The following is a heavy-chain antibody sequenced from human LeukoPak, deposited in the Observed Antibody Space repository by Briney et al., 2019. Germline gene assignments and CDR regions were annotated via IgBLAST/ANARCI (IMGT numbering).Heavy chain of an antibody. J-gene: IGHJ4*02. CDR3: AKVPVHDFWGMGDYFDY. CDR2: IRYDGSNK. V-gene: IGHV3-30*02. D-gene: IGHD3-3*01. Sequence: PGGSLRLSCAASGFTFSSYGMHWVRQAPGKGLEWVAFIRYDGSNKYYADSVKGRFTISRDNSKNTLYLQMNSLRAEDTAVYYCAKVPVHDFWGMGDYFDYWGQGTLVTVSS. CDR1: GFTFSSYG.